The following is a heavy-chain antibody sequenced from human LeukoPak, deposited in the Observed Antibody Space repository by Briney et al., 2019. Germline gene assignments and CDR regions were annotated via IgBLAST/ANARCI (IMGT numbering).Heavy chain of an antibody. CDR3: AKEGLTPSWYDYYYYMDV. V-gene: IGHV3-23*01. J-gene: IGHJ6*03. CDR2: ISGSGGST. Sequence: GGSLRLSCAASGSTFSSYAMRWVRQAPGKGLKWVSAISGSGGSTYYADSVKGRFTISRDNSKNTLYLQMNSLRAEDLGVYYCAKEGLTPSWYDYYYYMDVWGKGTTVTVSS. CDR1: GSTFSSYA. D-gene: IGHD2-2*01.